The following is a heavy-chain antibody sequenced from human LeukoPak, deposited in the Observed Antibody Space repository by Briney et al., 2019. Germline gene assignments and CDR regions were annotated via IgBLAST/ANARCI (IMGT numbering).Heavy chain of an antibody. CDR1: GGSISRGGYY. D-gene: IGHD3-22*01. CDR2: IHYSGST. Sequence: SETLSLTCTVSGGSISRGGYYWGWIRQHPGKGLEWIGYIHYSGSTYYNPSLKSRVIVSVDTSKKQFSLKLSSVTAADTAIYYCASQYYYDSSGYNQAAFDVWGQGTMVTVSS. J-gene: IGHJ3*01. CDR3: ASQYYYDSSGYNQAAFDV. V-gene: IGHV4-31*03.